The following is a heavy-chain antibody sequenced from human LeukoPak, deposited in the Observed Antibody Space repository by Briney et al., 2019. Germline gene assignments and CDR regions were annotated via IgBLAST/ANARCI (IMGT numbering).Heavy chain of an antibody. CDR1: GFIVSTNY. D-gene: IGHD3-10*02. V-gene: IGHV3-48*03. J-gene: IGHJ6*04. CDR2: ISSSGSTI. CDR3: AELGITMIGGV. Sequence: GGSLRLSCAASGFIVSTNYMNWVRQAPGKGLEWVSYISSSGSTIYYADSVKGRFTISRDNAKNSLYLQMNSLRAEDTAVYYCAELGITMIGGVWGKGTTVTISS.